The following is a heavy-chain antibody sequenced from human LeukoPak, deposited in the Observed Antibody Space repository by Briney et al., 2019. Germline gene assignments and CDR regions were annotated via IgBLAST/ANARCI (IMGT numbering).Heavy chain of an antibody. CDR3: ARVALDYYYYGMDV. CDR1: GHTFTSYG. V-gene: IGHV1-18*01. CDR2: ISAYNGNT. J-gene: IGHJ6*02. Sequence: ASVKVSCKASGHTFTSYGISWVRQAPGQGLEWMGWISAYNGNTNYAQKLQGRVTMTTDTSTSTAYMELRSLRSDDTAVYYCARVALDYYYYGMDVWGQGTTVTVSS.